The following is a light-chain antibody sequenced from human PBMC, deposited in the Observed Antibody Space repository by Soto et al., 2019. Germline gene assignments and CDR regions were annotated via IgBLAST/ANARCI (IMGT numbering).Light chain of an antibody. J-gene: IGKJ1*01. V-gene: IGKV1-5*01. CDR3: HQYNTYSQT. CDR1: QSISGW. CDR2: DAS. Sequence: DIQMTQSPPTLSASVGDRVTLTCRASQSISGWLAWYQQKPGKAPKLLIYDASTLESGVPSRFSGSGSGTEFTLTISSPQPEDFATYYCHQYNTYSQTFGQGTKVEI.